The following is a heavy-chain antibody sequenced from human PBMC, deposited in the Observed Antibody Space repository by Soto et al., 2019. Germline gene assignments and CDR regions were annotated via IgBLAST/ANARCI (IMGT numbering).Heavy chain of an antibody. CDR3: ARDAYSTWSLDIDV. Sequence: QVQLVESGGGVVQPGRSLRLSCAASGFTFSSYGMHWVRQAPGKGLEWVAIIWYDGSNKNYADFAKGRFTISKDNSKNTLYLEMNSLRAEDTAVYYCARDAYSTWSLDIDVWGQGTTVIVSS. V-gene: IGHV3-33*01. CDR1: GFTFSSYG. J-gene: IGHJ6*02. CDR2: IWYDGSNK. D-gene: IGHD2-8*01.